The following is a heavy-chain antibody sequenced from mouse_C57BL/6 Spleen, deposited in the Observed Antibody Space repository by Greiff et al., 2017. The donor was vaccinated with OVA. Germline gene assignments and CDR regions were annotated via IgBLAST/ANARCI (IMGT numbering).Heavy chain of an antibody. CDR2: IYPGGGYT. J-gene: IGHJ2*01. CDR3: ARSASYDGYPYYFDY. CDR1: GYTFTNYW. D-gene: IGHD2-3*01. V-gene: IGHV1-63*01. Sequence: QVQLQQSGAELVRPGTSVKMSCKASGYTFTNYWIGWAKQRPGHGLEWIGDIYPGGGYTNYNEKFKGKATLTADKSSSTAYMQFSSLTSEDSAIDYCARSASYDGYPYYFDYWGQGTTLTVSS.